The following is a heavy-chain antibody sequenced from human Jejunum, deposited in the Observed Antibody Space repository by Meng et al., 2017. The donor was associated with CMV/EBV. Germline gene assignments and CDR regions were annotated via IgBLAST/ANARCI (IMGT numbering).Heavy chain of an antibody. J-gene: IGHJ4*02. CDR1: GFTFRSSA. V-gene: IGHV3-23*01. Sequence: GFTFRSSAMSWVRQAPGKGLEWVSAVSGSGGVTYYADSVKGRFTISRDNSKNTVYLQMNRLRAEDTALYYCAKDYDILTGYYIKYWGQGTRVTVSS. CDR3: AKDYDILTGYYIKY. D-gene: IGHD3-9*01. CDR2: VSGSGGVT.